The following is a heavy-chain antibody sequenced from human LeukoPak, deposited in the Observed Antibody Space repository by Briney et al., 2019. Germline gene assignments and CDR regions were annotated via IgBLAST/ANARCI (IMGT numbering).Heavy chain of an antibody. D-gene: IGHD1-14*01. CDR3: ARHGTISSESYFDY. Sequence: SETLSLTCSVSGGSVSSYYWSWIRQSPGKGLEWIGYTHNSGRTNYNPSLKSRVTGFVDTSKNQVSLRLSSVTAADTAVYYCARHGTISSESYFDYWGQGALVTVSS. CDR2: THNSGRT. J-gene: IGHJ4*02. V-gene: IGHV4-59*08. CDR1: GGSVSSYY.